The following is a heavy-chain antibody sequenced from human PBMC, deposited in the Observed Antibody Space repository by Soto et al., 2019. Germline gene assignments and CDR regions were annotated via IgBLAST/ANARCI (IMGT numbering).Heavy chain of an antibody. J-gene: IGHJ4*02. CDR3: ARTKSDILTGYTEHYFDY. V-gene: IGHV4-59*08. Sequence: SETLSLTCTVSGGSISSYYWSWIRQPPGKGLEWIGYIYYSGSTNYNPSLKSRVTISVDTSKNQFSLKLSSVTAADTAVYYCARTKSDILTGYTEHYFDYWGQGTLVTVSS. D-gene: IGHD3-9*01. CDR1: GGSISSYY. CDR2: IYYSGST.